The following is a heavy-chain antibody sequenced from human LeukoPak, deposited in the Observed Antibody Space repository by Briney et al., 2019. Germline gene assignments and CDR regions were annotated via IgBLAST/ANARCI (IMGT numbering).Heavy chain of an antibody. Sequence: GESLKISCKGSGYSFTSYWIGWVRQMPGKGLEWMGIIYPGDSDTRYSPSFQGQVTISADKSISTAYLQWSSLRSEDTAVYYCARVESWEHSGSSQDAFDIWGQGTMVTVSS. CDR1: GYSFTSYW. D-gene: IGHD1-26*01. CDR2: IYPGDSDT. J-gene: IGHJ3*02. CDR3: ARVESWEHSGSSQDAFDI. V-gene: IGHV5-51*01.